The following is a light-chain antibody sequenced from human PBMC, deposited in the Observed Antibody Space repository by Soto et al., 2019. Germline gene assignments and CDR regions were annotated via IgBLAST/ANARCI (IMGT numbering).Light chain of an antibody. CDR2: GNS. V-gene: IGLV1-40*01. CDR3: QSYDSSLSGWV. Sequence: QSVLTQPPSVSGAPGQSVTISCTESSSNIGAGYDVHWYQQLPGTAPKLLIYGNSNRPSGVPDRFSGSKSGTSASLAITGLQAEDEADYYCQSYDSSLSGWVFGGGTQLTVL. J-gene: IGLJ3*02. CDR1: SSNIGAGYD.